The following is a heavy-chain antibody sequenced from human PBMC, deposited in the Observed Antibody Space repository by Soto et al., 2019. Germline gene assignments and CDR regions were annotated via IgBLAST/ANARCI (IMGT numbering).Heavy chain of an antibody. Sequence: QVQLVESGGGVVQPGRSLRLSCAASGFTFSSYGMHWVRQAPGKGLEWVAVISYDGSNKYYADSVKGRFTISRDNSKNTLYLKMNSLRAEDTAGYYCANIAVAYTGYYYGGMDVWGQGTTVTVSS. J-gene: IGHJ6*02. V-gene: IGHV3-30*18. CDR3: ANIAVAYTGYYYGGMDV. CDR1: GFTFSSYG. CDR2: ISYDGSNK. D-gene: IGHD6-19*01.